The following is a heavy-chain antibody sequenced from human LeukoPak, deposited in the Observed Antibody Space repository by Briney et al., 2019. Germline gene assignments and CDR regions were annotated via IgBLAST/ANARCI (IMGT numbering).Heavy chain of an antibody. CDR1: GFTFSGYA. CDR2: ISGSGGST. V-gene: IGHV3-23*01. Sequence: GGSLRLSCAASGFTFSGYAMSWVRQAPGKGLEWVSAISGSGGSTYYADSVKGRFTISRDNSKNTLYLQMNSLRAEDTAVYYCAKGGYYYDSSGYLGSIFDYWGQGTLVTVSS. J-gene: IGHJ4*02. D-gene: IGHD3-22*01. CDR3: AKGGYYYDSSGYLGSIFDY.